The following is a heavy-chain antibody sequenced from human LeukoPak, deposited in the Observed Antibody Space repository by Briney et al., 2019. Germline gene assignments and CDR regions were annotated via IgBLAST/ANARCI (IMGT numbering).Heavy chain of an antibody. CDR3: ARLDCSSTSCYTFTNASDI. V-gene: IGHV4-39*07. J-gene: IGHJ3*02. CDR1: GGSTSSTNYY. D-gene: IGHD2-2*02. Sequence: SETLSLTCTVSGGSTSSTNYYGGWIRQPPGKGLEWIGSISYSGSTYYNPSLKSRVTISVDTPKNQFSLKLSSVTAADSAVYYCARLDCSSTSCYTFTNASDIWGQGTMVTVSS. CDR2: ISYSGST.